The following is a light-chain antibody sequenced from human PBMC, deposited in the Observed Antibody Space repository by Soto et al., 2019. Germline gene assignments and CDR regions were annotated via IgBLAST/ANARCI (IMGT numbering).Light chain of an antibody. V-gene: IGKV3-20*01. J-gene: IGKJ1*01. Sequence: EIVLTQTPGTLSLSPGDRATLSCRASQSVNNKYLAWYQQKPGQAPRLLIYLGSTRASGIPDRFSGSGSGTDFTLTIRRLEPEDFAVYYCQHYNNWPPWTFGQGTKVEIK. CDR2: LGS. CDR3: QHYNNWPPWT. CDR1: QSVNNKY.